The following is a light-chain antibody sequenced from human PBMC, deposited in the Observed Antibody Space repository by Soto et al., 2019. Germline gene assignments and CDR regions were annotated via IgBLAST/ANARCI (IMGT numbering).Light chain of an antibody. V-gene: IGKV3-20*01. CDR3: QHYGSSPPFT. CDR1: QSVTNNY. CDR2: GAS. Sequence: EIVLTQSPGTLSLSPGERATLACRASQSVTNNYLAWYQQKPGQAPWLLIYGASNRATGIPDRFSGSGSGTDFTLTISRREPEDFAVYYCQHYGSSPPFTFGPGTTVHIK. J-gene: IGKJ3*01.